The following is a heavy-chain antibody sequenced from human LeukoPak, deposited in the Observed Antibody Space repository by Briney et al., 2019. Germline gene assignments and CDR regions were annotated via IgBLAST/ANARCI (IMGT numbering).Heavy chain of an antibody. D-gene: IGHD3-10*01. CDR3: ATNAGPSEGDVLDI. J-gene: IGHJ3*02. Sequence: SETLSLTCAVYGGSFSGHYWSWIRQPPGKGLEWIGEINHSGSTNYNPSLKSRVTISVDTSKNQFSLKLSSVTAADTAVYYCATNAGPSEGDVLDIWGQGTMVTVSS. V-gene: IGHV4-34*01. CDR1: GGSFSGHY. CDR2: INHSGST.